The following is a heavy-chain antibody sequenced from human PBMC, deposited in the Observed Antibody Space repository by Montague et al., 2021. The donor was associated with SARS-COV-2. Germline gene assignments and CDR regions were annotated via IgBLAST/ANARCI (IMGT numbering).Heavy chain of an antibody. CDR3: ARDVGIMDGGRGRFDY. Sequence: SLRLSCAASGFTFSSYTMHWVRQAPGKGLEWVALITSNGNDIYYADSVKGRFTISRDNSKNTLYLQMNSLGAEDTAVYYCARDVGIMDGGRGRFDYWGQGTLVTGSS. V-gene: IGHV3-30*04. CDR1: GFTFSSYT. D-gene: IGHD2-15*01. CDR2: ITSNGNDI. J-gene: IGHJ4*02.